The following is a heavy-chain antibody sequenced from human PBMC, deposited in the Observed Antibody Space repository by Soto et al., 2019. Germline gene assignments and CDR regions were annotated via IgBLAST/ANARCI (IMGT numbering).Heavy chain of an antibody. V-gene: IGHV1-69*13. J-gene: IGHJ6*02. Sequence: SVKVSCKSSGGTFGDHSISLVRQSPGQGLEWMAMIIPVFGTTNYAQKFQDRLTISADESTTTAYMELRSLRSDDTALYYCAILLGRIDVLRIRFAINYPFYAMDVCGRGTPVAVCS. D-gene: IGHD3-16*01. CDR1: GGTFGDHS. CDR3: AILLGRIDVLRIRFAINYPFYAMDV. CDR2: IIPVFGTT.